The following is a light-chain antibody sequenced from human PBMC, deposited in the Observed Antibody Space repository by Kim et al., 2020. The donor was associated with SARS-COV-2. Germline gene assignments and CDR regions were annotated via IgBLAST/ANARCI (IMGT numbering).Light chain of an antibody. V-gene: IGKV3-20*01. CDR3: QQYSTSPHT. CDR2: GES. J-gene: IGKJ1*01. CDR1: QSVSSNY. Sequence: VLTQSPGTLSLSPGERATLSCRASQSVSSNYVAWYQQQPGQAPRLLIYGESNRATGIPDRFSGSGSGTDFTLTIRRLEPEDFAVYYCQQYSTSPHTFGQGTKVDIK.